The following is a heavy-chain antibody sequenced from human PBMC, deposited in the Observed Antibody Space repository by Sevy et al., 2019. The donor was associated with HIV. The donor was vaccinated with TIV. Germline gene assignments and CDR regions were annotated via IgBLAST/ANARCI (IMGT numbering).Heavy chain of an antibody. V-gene: IGHV4-39*01. CDR3: ARQGGSSWYERRQLDY. J-gene: IGHJ4*02. D-gene: IGHD6-13*01. CDR2: IYYSGST. Sequence: SETLSLICSVSGGSISSNSYYWGWIRQPPGKGLEWIGSIYYSGSTDYHPSLKSRVTISVDTSKNQFSLKLNSVTAADTAVYYCARQGGSSWYERRQLDYWGQGTLVTVSS. CDR1: GGSISSNSYY.